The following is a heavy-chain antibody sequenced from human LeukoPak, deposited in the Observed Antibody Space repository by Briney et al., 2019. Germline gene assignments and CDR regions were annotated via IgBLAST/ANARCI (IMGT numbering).Heavy chain of an antibody. Sequence: EASVKVSCKASGYRFTNYAMNWVRQAPGQGLEWMGWINTNTGNPTYGQGFTGRFVFSLDTSVSTAYLQISSLKAEDTAVYYCARNNADGEGRFSYWGQGTLVTVSS. CDR1: GYRFTNYA. V-gene: IGHV7-4-1*02. CDR3: ARNNADGEGRFSY. J-gene: IGHJ4*02. D-gene: IGHD3-10*01. CDR2: INTNTGNP.